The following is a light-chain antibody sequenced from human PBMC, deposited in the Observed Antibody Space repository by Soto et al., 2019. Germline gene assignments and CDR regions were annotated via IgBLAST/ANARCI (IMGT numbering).Light chain of an antibody. J-gene: IGKJ4*01. Sequence: EIVLTQSPATLSLSPGERATLSCRASQSVSSYLAWYQQKPGKAPRLLIYAASNTDTGIPARFSGSGSGTDFTLTISSLEPEDFAVYYCQQRSNWTLTFGGGTKVEIK. V-gene: IGKV3-11*01. CDR3: QQRSNWTLT. CDR1: QSVSSY. CDR2: AAS.